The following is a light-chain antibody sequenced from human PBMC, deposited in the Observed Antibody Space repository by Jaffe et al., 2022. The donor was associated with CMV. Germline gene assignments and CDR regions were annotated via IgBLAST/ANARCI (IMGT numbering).Light chain of an antibody. Sequence: DVALNQSPLSLPVTLGQPASISCRSSQSLVHRDGNTYLHWFQQRPGQSPRRLIYTVSYRDSGVPDRFSGSGSGTDFTLKIGRVEAEDVGVYYCMQGTHWPPTFGQGTRVEIK. J-gene: IGKJ1*01. CDR2: TVS. CDR1: QSLVHRDGNTY. CDR3: MQGTHWPPT. V-gene: IGKV2-30*02.